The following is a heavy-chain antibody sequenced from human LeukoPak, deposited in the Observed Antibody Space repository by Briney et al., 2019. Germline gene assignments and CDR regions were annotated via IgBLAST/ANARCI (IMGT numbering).Heavy chain of an antibody. Sequence: GGSLRLSCAASGFTFSNYDMNWVRQAPGEGVEWVSYISSSGSTIYYADSVKGRFTISRDNAKNSLYLQMNSLRAEDTAVYYCARRRSGNLDYWGQGTLVTVSS. D-gene: IGHD3-10*01. CDR3: ARRRSGNLDY. CDR1: GFTFSNYD. V-gene: IGHV3-48*03. CDR2: ISSSGSTI. J-gene: IGHJ4*02.